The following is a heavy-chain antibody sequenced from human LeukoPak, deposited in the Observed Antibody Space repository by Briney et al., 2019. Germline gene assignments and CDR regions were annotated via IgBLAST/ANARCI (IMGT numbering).Heavy chain of an antibody. CDR2: IRSEGSNK. V-gene: IGHV3-30*02. CDR1: GFTFSSYG. Sequence: GGSLRLSCAASGFTFSSYGMHWVRQAPGKGLEWVAFIRSEGSNKDYADSLKGRFTISRDNSKNTLYLQMNSQRAEVTAVYYSAGATRHHDAFDIWGRGTMVTVSS. CDR3: AGATRHHDAFDI. D-gene: IGHD1-26*01. J-gene: IGHJ3*02.